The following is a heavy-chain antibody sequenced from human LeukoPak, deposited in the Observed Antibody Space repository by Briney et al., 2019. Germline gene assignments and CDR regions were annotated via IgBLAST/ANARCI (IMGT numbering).Heavy chain of an antibody. D-gene: IGHD3-22*01. CDR1: GGSISSSNYY. CDR2: IYYSGST. Sequence: SETLSLTCTVSGGSISSSNYYWGWIRQPPGKGLEWIGSIYYSGSTYYNPSLKSRVTISVDTSKNQFSLKLSSVTAADTAVYYCATNQYYYGSSGYYYNWFDPWGQGTLVTVSS. J-gene: IGHJ5*02. CDR3: ATNQYYYGSSGYYYNWFDP. V-gene: IGHV4-39*07.